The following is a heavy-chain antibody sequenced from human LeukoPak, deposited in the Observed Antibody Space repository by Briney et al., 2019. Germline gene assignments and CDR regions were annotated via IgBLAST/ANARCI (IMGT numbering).Heavy chain of an antibody. CDR3: ARGVPTGIDYFDY. V-gene: IGHV3-7*01. D-gene: IGHD1-1*01. CDR1: GFTFSAYW. CDR2: IKQGGSEE. J-gene: IGHJ4*02. Sequence: GGSLRLSCAASGFTFSAYWMTWVRQAPGKGLEWVANIKQGGSEEYYVNSVKGRFTISRDDAKSSLYLQMNSLTAEDTAVYYCARGVPTGIDYFDYWGQGTLVTVSS.